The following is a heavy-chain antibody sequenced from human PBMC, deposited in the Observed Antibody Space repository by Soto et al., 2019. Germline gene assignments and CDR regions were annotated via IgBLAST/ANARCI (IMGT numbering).Heavy chain of an antibody. D-gene: IGHD7-27*01. V-gene: IGHV4-30-4*01. Sequence: QVQLQESGPGLVKPSQTLSLTCTVSGGSITSDYSCWSWIRQPPGEGLEWIGHIFDSGTTYTNPSLRSPVATSLDPSKTHVSLTLSSVTAADTAVYYCARGPSGDKVHYWGQGALVTVSS. CDR1: GGSITSDYSC. J-gene: IGHJ4*02. CDR2: IFDSGTT. CDR3: ARGPSGDKVHY.